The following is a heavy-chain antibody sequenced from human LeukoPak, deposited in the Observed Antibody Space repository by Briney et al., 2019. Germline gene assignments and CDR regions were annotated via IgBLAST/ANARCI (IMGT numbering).Heavy chain of an antibody. Sequence: SETLSLTCTVSGGSISSSNYYWGWIRQPPGKGLEWIGSIYYSGSTYYNPSLKSRVTISVDTSKNQFSLKLSSVTAADTAVYYCARVYYSNSYDYWYFDLWGRGTLVTVSS. CDR2: IYYSGST. CDR1: GGSISSSNYY. J-gene: IGHJ2*01. CDR3: ARVYYSNSYDYWYFDL. D-gene: IGHD6-13*01. V-gene: IGHV4-39*07.